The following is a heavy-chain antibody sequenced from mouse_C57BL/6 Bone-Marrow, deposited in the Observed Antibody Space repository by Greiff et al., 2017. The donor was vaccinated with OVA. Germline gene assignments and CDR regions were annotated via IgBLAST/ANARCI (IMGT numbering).Heavy chain of an antibody. CDR1: GYTFTDYE. Sequence: QVQLQQSGAELVRPGASVTLSCKASGYTFTDYEMHWVKQTPVHGLEWIGAIDPETGGTAYNQKFKGKAILTADKSSSTAYMELRSLTSEDSAVYYCRSRTTVVGDWYFDVWGTGTTVTVSS. CDR2: IDPETGGT. D-gene: IGHD1-1*01. V-gene: IGHV1-15*01. CDR3: RSRTTVVGDWYFDV. J-gene: IGHJ1*03.